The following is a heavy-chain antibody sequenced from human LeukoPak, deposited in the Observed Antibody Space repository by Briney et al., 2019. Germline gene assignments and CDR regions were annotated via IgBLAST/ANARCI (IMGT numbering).Heavy chain of an antibody. Sequence: GGSLRLSCAASGFTFSSYAMSWVRQAPGKGLEWVSATSGSGGSTYYADSVKGRFTISRDNSKNTLYLQMNSLRAEDTAVYYCAKDLSDSSGYYYNSFDIWGQGTMVTVSS. D-gene: IGHD3-22*01. CDR2: TSGSGGST. J-gene: IGHJ3*02. CDR1: GFTFSSYA. V-gene: IGHV3-23*01. CDR3: AKDLSDSSGYYYNSFDI.